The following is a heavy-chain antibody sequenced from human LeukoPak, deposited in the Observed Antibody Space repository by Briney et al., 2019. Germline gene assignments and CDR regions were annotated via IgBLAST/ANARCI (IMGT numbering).Heavy chain of an antibody. J-gene: IGHJ4*02. Sequence: SEALSLTCTVSGGSISTYYWTWIRQPPGKGLEWIGYIYYSGATNYNPSLKSRVTISVDTSKNQFSLKLSSVTAADTAVYYCARGVYIAAAQYGFWGQGTLVTVSS. CDR2: IYYSGAT. D-gene: IGHD6-13*01. CDR1: GGSISTYY. CDR3: ARGVYIAAAQYGF. V-gene: IGHV4-59*01.